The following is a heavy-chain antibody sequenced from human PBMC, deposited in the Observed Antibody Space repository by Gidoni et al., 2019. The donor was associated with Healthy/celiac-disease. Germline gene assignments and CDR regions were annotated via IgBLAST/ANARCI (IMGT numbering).Heavy chain of an antibody. Sequence: QVQLVQSGSEVKTPGSSVKASCKASGGTFSSYSINWVRQAPGQGLEWMGGIIPILGIANYAQKFQGRVTITADKSTSTAYMELSSLRSEDTAVYYCARDGGGYDLLCSGGSCYFVPGPYDYWGQGTLVTVSS. CDR1: GGTFSSYS. CDR2: IIPILGIA. V-gene: IGHV1-69*10. D-gene: IGHD2-15*01. CDR3: ARDGGGYDLLCSGGSCYFVPGPYDY. J-gene: IGHJ4*02.